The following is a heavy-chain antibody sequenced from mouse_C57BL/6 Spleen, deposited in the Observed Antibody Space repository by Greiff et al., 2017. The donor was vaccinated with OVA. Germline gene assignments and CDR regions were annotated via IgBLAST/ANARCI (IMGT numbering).Heavy chain of an antibody. D-gene: IGHD1-1*01. CDR3: ARGPYYYGSSTGAMDY. V-gene: IGHV5-16*01. CDR2: INYDGSST. J-gene: IGHJ4*01. CDR1: GFTFSDYY. Sequence: EVKLQESEGGLVQPGSSMKLSCTASGFTFSDYYMAWVRQVPEKGLEWVANINYDGSSTYYLDSLKSRFIISRDNAKNILYLQMSSLKSEDTATYYCARGPYYYGSSTGAMDYWGQGTSVTVSS.